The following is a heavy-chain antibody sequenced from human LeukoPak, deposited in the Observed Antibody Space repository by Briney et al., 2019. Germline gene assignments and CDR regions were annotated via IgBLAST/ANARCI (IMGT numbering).Heavy chain of an antibody. CDR2: IYYSGST. Sequence: SETLSLTCTVSGGSISSSSYYWGWIRQPPGKGLEWIGSIYYSGSTYYNPSLKSRVTISVDTSKNQFSLKLSSVTAADTAVYYCARDHSSSSVGFDYWGQGTLVTVSP. V-gene: IGHV4-39*07. CDR3: ARDHSSSSVGFDY. J-gene: IGHJ4*02. D-gene: IGHD6-6*01. CDR1: GGSISSSSYY.